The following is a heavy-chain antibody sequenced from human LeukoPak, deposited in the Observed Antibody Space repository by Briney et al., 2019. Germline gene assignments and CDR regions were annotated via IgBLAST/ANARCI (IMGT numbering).Heavy chain of an antibody. D-gene: IGHD3-22*01. V-gene: IGHV3-30*04. CDR3: AREVVVEGYYFDY. CDR2: ISYDGSNK. Sequence: GGSLRLSCAASGFTFSSYAMHWVRQAPGKGLEWVAVISYDGSNKYYADSVKGRFTISRDNSKNTLYLQMNSLRAEDTAVYYCAREVVVEGYYFDYWGQGTLVTVSS. CDR1: GFTFSSYA. J-gene: IGHJ4*02.